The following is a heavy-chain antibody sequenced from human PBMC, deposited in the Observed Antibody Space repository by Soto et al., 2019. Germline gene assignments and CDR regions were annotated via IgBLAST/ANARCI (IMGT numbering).Heavy chain of an antibody. J-gene: IGHJ4*02. V-gene: IGHV3-23*01. D-gene: IGHD2-15*01. CDR1: GFTFSSYA. CDR2: ISGSGGST. CDR3: ANLGYCSGGSCYFTPRDYFDY. Sequence: EVQLLESGGGLVQPGGSLRLSCAASGFTFSSYAMSWVRQAPGKGLEWVSAISGSGGSTYYADSVKGRFTISRDNSKNTLYLQMNSLRAEDTAVYYCANLGYCSGGSCYFTPRDYFDYWGQGTLVTVSS.